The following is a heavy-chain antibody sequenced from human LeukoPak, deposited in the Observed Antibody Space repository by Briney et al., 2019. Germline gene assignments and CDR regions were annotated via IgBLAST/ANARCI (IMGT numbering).Heavy chain of an antibody. CDR2: IRSKAYGGTT. CDR3: TRDHYSTFDY. Sequence: PGRSLRLSCTASGFTFGDYAMSWVRQAPGKGLEWVGFIRSKAYGGTTEYAASVKGTFTISRDDSKSIAYLQMNSLKTEDTAVYYCTRDHYSTFDYWGQGTLVTVSS. V-gene: IGHV3-49*04. J-gene: IGHJ4*02. CDR1: GFTFGDYA. D-gene: IGHD2-15*01.